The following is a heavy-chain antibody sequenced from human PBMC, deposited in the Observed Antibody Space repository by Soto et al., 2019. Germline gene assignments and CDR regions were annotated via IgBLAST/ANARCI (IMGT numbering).Heavy chain of an antibody. Sequence: PGGSLRLSCAASGFTFSSYGMHWVRQAPGKGLEWVAVIWYDGSNKYYADSVKGRFTISRDNSKNTLYLQMDSLRAEDTAIYFCAKDSYSDFWSGHYYYFDFWGQGTLVTVSS. CDR2: IWYDGSNK. CDR1: GFTFSSYG. CDR3: AKDSYSDFWSGHYYYFDF. J-gene: IGHJ4*02. V-gene: IGHV3-33*06. D-gene: IGHD3-3*01.